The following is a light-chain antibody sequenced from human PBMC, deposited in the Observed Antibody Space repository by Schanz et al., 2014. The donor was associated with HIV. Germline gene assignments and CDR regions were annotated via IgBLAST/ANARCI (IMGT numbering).Light chain of an antibody. J-gene: IGLJ3*02. Sequence: QSVLTQPPSVSGAPGQRVTMSCTGSSSNIGAGYDVHWYQQVPGTAPKLLIYGNSNRPSGVPDRFSGSKSGTSASLAITGLQAEDEADYYCQSYDNNLGGSGVFGGGTKLTVL. CDR2: GNS. V-gene: IGLV1-40*01. CDR3: QSYDNNLGGSGV. CDR1: SSNIGAGYD.